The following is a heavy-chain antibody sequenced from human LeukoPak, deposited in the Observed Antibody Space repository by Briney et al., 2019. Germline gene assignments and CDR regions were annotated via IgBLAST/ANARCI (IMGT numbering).Heavy chain of an antibody. CDR1: GGSISSYY. CDR3: ARVTYYYDSSGYYYCYFDY. J-gene: IGHJ4*02. V-gene: IGHV4-4*07. Sequence: SETLSLTCTVSGGSISSYYWSWIRQPAGKGLEWIGRIYTSGSTNYNPSLKSRVTISVDTSKNQFSLKLSSVTAADTAVYYCARVTYYYDSSGYYYCYFDYWGQGTLVTVSS. CDR2: IYTSGST. D-gene: IGHD3-22*01.